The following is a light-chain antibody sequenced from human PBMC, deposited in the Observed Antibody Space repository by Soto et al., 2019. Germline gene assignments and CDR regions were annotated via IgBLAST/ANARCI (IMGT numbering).Light chain of an antibody. CDR1: QSVSSSY. J-gene: IGKJ1*01. Sequence: DIVLTQSPGTLSLSPGERATLSCRASQSVSSSYLAWYQQKPGQAPRLLIYGASSRATGIPDRFSGSGSGTDFTLTISRLAPEDFAVYYCQQYGGSSWTFGQGTKVEIK. V-gene: IGKV3-20*01. CDR2: GAS. CDR3: QQYGGSSWT.